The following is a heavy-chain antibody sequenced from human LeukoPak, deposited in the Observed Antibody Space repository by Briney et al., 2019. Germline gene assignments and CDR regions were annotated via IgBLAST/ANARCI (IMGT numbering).Heavy chain of an antibody. CDR3: ARWGADNAGASAQRLDY. D-gene: IGHD3-16*01. J-gene: IGHJ4*02. V-gene: IGHV3-33*01. CDR1: GLTFSFYG. Sequence: GGSLRLSCAASGLTFSFYGMHWVRQAPGKGLEWVASIWYDGSNENYAESVKGRFTISRDSSKNTLYLQMNSLRGEDTGVYYCARWGADNAGASAQRLDYWGQGTLVTVSS. CDR2: IWYDGSNE.